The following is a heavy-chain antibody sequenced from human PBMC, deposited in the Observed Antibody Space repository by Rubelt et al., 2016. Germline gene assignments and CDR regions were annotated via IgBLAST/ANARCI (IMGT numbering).Heavy chain of an antibody. D-gene: IGHD6-6*01. CDR1: GGSISSNSYY. CDR2: IYYSGST. Sequence: QLQPQESGPGLVKPSETLSLTCTVSGGSISSNSYYWGWIRQPPGKGLEWIGSIYYSGSTYYNPSLKSRVTISVDTSKNQFSLKLSSVTAADTAVYYCARARGWGSSAGWFDPWGQGTLVTVSS. CDR3: ARARGWGSSAGWFDP. V-gene: IGHV4-39*07. J-gene: IGHJ5*02.